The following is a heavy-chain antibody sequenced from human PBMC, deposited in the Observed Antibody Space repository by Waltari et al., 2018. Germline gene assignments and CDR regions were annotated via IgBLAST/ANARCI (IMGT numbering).Heavy chain of an antibody. J-gene: IGHJ3*02. CDR3: ARDKCEPAFDAFDI. D-gene: IGHD2-2*01. Sequence: QVQLQESGPGLVKPSETLPLTCTVYGGSVSSYYWSWIRQPPGKGLEWYGYIYYSGSTNYDPSTKSRATISVDTSKNQFTLELSAVTAADTAGYYCARDKCEPAFDAFDIWGQGTTVTVSS. CDR1: GGSVSSYY. CDR2: IYYSGST. V-gene: IGHV4-59*02.